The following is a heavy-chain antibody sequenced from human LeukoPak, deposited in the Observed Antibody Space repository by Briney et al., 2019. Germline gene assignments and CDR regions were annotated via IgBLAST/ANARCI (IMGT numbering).Heavy chain of an antibody. CDR2: ISWNSGSI. CDR1: GFTFSSYW. V-gene: IGHV3-9*01. CDR3: AKDITYGGSGYFDY. J-gene: IGHJ4*02. Sequence: GGSLRLSCAASGFTFSSYWMHWVRQAPGKGLEWVSGISWNSGSIGYADSVKGRFTISRDNAKNSLYLQMNSLRAEDTALYYCAKDITYGGSGYFDYWGQGTLVTVSS. D-gene: IGHD3-22*01.